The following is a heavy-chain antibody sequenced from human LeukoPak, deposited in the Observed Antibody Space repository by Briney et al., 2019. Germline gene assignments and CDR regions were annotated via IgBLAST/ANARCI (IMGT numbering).Heavy chain of an antibody. CDR3: ARSVGSSSGLAGAFDI. Sequence: PGRSLRLSCAASGFTFSSYAMHWVPQAPGKGLEWVAVISYDGSNKYYADSVKGRFTISRDNSKNTLYLQMNSLRAEDTAVYYCARSVGSSSGLAGAFDIWGQGTMVTVSS. J-gene: IGHJ3*02. V-gene: IGHV3-30*04. D-gene: IGHD2-2*01. CDR1: GFTFSSYA. CDR2: ISYDGSNK.